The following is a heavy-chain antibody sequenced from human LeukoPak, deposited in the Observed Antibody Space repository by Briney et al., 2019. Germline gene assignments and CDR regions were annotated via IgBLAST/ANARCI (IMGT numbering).Heavy chain of an antibody. CDR3: ARASDNYYYHYMDV. V-gene: IGHV3-21*01. CDR1: GFTFSSYW. CDR2: ISSSSSYI. Sequence: GGSLRLSCAASGFTFSSYWMSWVRQAPGKGLEWVSCISSSSSYIYYADSLKGRFTISRDNDKNSLYLQMNSLRAEDTAVYYCARASDNYYYHYMDVWGKGTTVTISS. J-gene: IGHJ6*03. D-gene: IGHD2-15*01.